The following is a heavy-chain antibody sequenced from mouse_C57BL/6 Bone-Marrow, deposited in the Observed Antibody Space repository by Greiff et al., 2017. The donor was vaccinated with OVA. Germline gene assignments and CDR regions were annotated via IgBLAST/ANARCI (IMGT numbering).Heavy chain of an antibody. CDR1: GFSLTSYG. Sequence: VKLMESGPGLVQPSQSLSITCTVSGFSLTSYGVHWVRQSPGKGLEWLGVIWRGGSTDYNAAFMSRLSITKDNSKSQVFFKMNSLQADDTAIYYCAKKGDYYSNYYAMDYWGQGTSVTVSS. CDR3: AKKGDYYSNYYAMDY. CDR2: IWRGGST. J-gene: IGHJ4*01. D-gene: IGHD2-5*01. V-gene: IGHV2-5*01.